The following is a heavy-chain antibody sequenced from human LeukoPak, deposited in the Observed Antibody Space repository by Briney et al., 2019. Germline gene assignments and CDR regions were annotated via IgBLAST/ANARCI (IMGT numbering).Heavy chain of an antibody. CDR2: IYTNGRT. J-gene: IGHJ4*02. CDR3: ANSVGVVLLYY. CDR1: GNFISTGSYY. D-gene: IGHD2-21*01. V-gene: IGHV4-61*09. Sequence: SGTLSLTCSVSGNFISTGSYYWSWIRQPAGKGLEWIGHIYTNGRTDYNPSLKSRVTISVDKSKNQFALRLSSVNAADTAVYYCANSVGVVLLYYWGQGTLVTVSS.